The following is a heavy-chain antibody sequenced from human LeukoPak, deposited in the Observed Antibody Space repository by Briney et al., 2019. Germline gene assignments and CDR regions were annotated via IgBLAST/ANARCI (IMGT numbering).Heavy chain of an antibody. CDR1: GDSISSSSYY. D-gene: IGHD6-13*01. CDR2: VYYNGNT. J-gene: IGHJ4*02. V-gene: IGHV4-39*02. CDR3: AREMGGSSWVGLDY. Sequence: KSSETLFLTCTVSGDSISSSSYYWGWIRQPPGKGLEWLGSVYYNGNTYYNESLKSRVSMSVDTSKNQLSLKLNSVTAADTTVYYCAREMGGSSWVGLDYWGQGTLVTVSS.